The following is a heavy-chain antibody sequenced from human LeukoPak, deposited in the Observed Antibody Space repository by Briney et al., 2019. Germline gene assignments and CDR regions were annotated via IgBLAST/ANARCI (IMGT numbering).Heavy chain of an antibody. J-gene: IGHJ6*03. CDR2: MNTNTGKR. V-gene: IGHV7-4-1*01. D-gene: IGHD1-26*01. CDR3: WTRYRGSHYYHMDV. Sequence: ASVTVSFKCCVYSFTIFGMNWVRQPPGQGLEWLGWMNTNTGKRTYSQGFPGRFVFSMDHSFSPAYLQMRSLKAADAAVFYFWTRYRGSHYYHMDVGGKGTTVMVS. CDR1: VYSFTIFG.